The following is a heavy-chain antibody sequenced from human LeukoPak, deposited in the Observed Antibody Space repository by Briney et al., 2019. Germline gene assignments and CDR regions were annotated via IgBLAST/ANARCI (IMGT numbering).Heavy chain of an antibody. D-gene: IGHD1-26*01. CDR1: GFTFSSYS. CDR2: ISSSSSTI. V-gene: IGHV3-48*01. Sequence: GGSLRLSCAASGFTFSSYSMNWVRQAPGKGLEWVSYISSSSSTIYYADSVKGRFTISRDNAKNSLYLQMNSLRAEDTAVYYCAKGSIVGATSYYYLDVWGTGTTVTVSS. CDR3: AKGSIVGATSYYYLDV. J-gene: IGHJ6*03.